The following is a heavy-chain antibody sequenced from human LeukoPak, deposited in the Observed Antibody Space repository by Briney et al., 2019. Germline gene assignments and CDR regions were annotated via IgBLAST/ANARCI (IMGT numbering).Heavy chain of an antibody. CDR2: IIPIFGTA. CDR3: ARARYCSGGSCYPRYNWFDP. CDR1: GGTFSSYA. J-gene: IGHJ5*02. D-gene: IGHD2-15*01. V-gene: IGHV1-69*01. Sequence: ASVKVSCKASGGTFSSYAISWVRQAPGQGLEWMGGIIPIFGTANYAQKFQGRVTITADESTSTAYMELSRLRSDDTAVYYCARARYCSGGSCYPRYNWFDPWGQGTLVTVSS.